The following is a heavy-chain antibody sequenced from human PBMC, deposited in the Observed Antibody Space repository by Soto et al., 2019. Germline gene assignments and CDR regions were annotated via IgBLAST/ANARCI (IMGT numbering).Heavy chain of an antibody. CDR2: IYYSGST. CDR1: RGSISSGTNY. Sequence: PSEILSLTCTVSRGSISSGTNYWAWIRQPPGKGLECIANIYYSGSTFYNPSLKSRVTIYLDTSQNQFSLKLRSVTAADPAVYYCARHEAGWYFDSWGQGTLVTVSS. V-gene: IGHV4-39*01. CDR3: ARHEAGWYFDS. D-gene: IGHD6-25*01. J-gene: IGHJ4*02.